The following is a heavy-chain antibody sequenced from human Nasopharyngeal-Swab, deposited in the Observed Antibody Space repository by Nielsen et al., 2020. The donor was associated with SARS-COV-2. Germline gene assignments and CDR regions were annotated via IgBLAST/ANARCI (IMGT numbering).Heavy chain of an antibody. V-gene: IGHV4-31*02. Sequence: PGKGLEWIGYIYYSGSTYYNPSLKSRVTISVDTFKNQFSLKLSSVTAADTAVYYCARDRVVPAAMWAYYYYYGMDVWGQGTTVTVSS. J-gene: IGHJ6*02. CDR3: ARDRVVPAAMWAYYYYYGMDV. D-gene: IGHD2-2*01. CDR2: IYYSGST.